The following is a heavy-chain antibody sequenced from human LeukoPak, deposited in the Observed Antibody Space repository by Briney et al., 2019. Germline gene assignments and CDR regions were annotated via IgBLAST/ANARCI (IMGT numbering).Heavy chain of an antibody. CDR3: ARAATHNTTPWVRALLPAAMPPGAYYYGMDV. D-gene: IGHD2-2*01. V-gene: IGHV3-21*01. CDR1: GFTFSSYS. CDR2: ISSSSSYI. J-gene: IGHJ6*02. Sequence: GGSLRLSCAASGFTFSSYSMNWVRQAPGKGLEWVSSISSSSSYIYYADSVKGRFTISRGNAKNSLYLQMNSLRAEDTAVYYCARAATHNTTPWVRALLPAAMPPGAYYYGMDVWGQGTTVTVSS.